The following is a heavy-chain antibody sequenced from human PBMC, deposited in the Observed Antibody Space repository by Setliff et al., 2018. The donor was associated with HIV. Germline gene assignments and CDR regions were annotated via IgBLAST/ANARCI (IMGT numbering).Heavy chain of an antibody. CDR3: ARARRAGSGPKYFQH. D-gene: IGHD2-15*01. V-gene: IGHV4-61*05. CDR2: INHSGST. CDR1: GGSISSGYYY. Sequence: NPSETLSLTCTVSGGSISSGYYYWSWIRQPPGKGLEWIGEINHSGSTNYNPSLKSRVTMSVDKSKNQSSLRLSSVTAADTAVYYCARARRAGSGPKYFQHWGQGTLVTVSS. J-gene: IGHJ1*01.